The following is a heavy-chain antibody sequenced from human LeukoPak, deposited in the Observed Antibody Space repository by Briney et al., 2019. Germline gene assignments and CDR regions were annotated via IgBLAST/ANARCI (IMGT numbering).Heavy chain of an antibody. V-gene: IGHV3-30-3*01. CDR3: ARGGKWLPIPKPLDY. J-gene: IGHJ4*02. D-gene: IGHD5-12*01. CDR2: ISYDGSNK. CDR1: GFTFSSYA. Sequence: GGSLRLSCAASGFTFSSYAMHWVRQAPGKGLEWVAVISYDGSNKYYADSVKGRFTISRDNSKNTLYLQTNSLRAEDTAVYYCARGGKWLPIPKPLDYWGQGTLVTVSS.